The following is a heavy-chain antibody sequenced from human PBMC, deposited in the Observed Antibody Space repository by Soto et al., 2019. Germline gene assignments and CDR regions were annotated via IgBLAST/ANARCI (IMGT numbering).Heavy chain of an antibody. CDR1: GYTFTSYD. CDR3: ARGWSSGWYYYYGMDV. D-gene: IGHD6-19*01. CDR2: MNPNSGNT. Sequence: ASVKVSCKASGYTFTSYDINWVRQATGQGLEWMGWMNPNSGNTGYAQKFQGRVTMTRNTSISTAYMELSSLRSEDTAVYYCARGWSSGWYYYYGMDVWGQGTLVTVSS. V-gene: IGHV1-8*01. J-gene: IGHJ6*02.